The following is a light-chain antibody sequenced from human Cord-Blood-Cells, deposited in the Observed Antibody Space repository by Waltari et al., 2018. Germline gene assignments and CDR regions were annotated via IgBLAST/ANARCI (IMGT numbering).Light chain of an antibody. Sequence: QSALPHPPSASGSPGQHVPTPCTGTGIPFGGYNYFPWYQQHPGKAPNLMIYEVSKRPSGVPDRFSGSKSGNTASLTVSGLQAEDEADYYCSSYAGSNNYVFGTGTKVTVL. CDR1: GIPFGGYNY. CDR2: EVS. CDR3: SSYAGSNNYV. V-gene: IGLV2-8*01. J-gene: IGLJ1*01.